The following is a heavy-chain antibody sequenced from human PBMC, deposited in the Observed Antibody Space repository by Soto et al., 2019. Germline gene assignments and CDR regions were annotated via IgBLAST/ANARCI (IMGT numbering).Heavy chain of an antibody. CDR2: INPSSGGT. CDR3: AREMGVIGAPGYTWFDP. J-gene: IGHJ5*02. Sequence: ASVKVSCKASGYTFSDYYVHWVREAPGQGLEWMGWINPSSGGTIYTQRFQGRVTMTRDTSINTVYMELSRLTSDDTAVYYCAREMGVIGAPGYTWFDPWGQGALVTVSS. D-gene: IGHD1-26*01. V-gene: IGHV1-2*02. CDR1: GYTFSDYY.